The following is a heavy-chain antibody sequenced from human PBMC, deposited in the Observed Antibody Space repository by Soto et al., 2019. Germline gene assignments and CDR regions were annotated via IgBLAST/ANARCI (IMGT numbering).Heavy chain of an antibody. J-gene: IGHJ4*02. Sequence: QVQLVQSGAEVKKPGSSVKVSCKASGGTFSSYTISWVRQAPGQGLEWMGRIIPILGIANYAQKFQGRATITADKSTSTAYMELSSLRSEDTAVYYCARGVGDYYGSGSPNLYYFDYWGQGTLVTVSS. D-gene: IGHD3-10*01. CDR2: IIPILGIA. CDR1: GGTFSSYT. CDR3: ARGVGDYYGSGSPNLYYFDY. V-gene: IGHV1-69*02.